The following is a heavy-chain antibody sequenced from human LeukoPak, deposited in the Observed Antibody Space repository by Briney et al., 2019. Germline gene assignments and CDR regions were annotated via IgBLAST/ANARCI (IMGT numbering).Heavy chain of an antibody. V-gene: IGHV4-59*08. CDR1: GSSISSNY. J-gene: IGHJ4*02. CDR3: ARHPPYGGNLRDDY. Sequence: PSETLSLTCTVSGSSISSNYWSWIRQPPGKGLEWIGYIYYSGSTNYNPSLKSRVTISVDTSKNQFSLKLSSVTAADTAVYYCARHPPYGGNLRDDYWGQGTLVTVSS. CDR2: IYYSGST. D-gene: IGHD4-23*01.